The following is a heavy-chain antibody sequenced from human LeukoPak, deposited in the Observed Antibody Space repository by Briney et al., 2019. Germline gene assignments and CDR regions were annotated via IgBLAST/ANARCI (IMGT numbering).Heavy chain of an antibody. CDR1: GGSFSAYY. V-gene: IGHV4-34*01. CDR2: ISHIGST. D-gene: IGHD3-3*01. Sequence: SETLSLTYAVYGGSFSAYYLSWIRQPPRRGVERVRKISHIGSTNHNPSLKSRIPTPVHTPKNQISLKMSSVTAADRAVYSCARGQSSRDFWSGYSHKWFAPWGQGTLVTVSS. CDR3: ARGQSSRDFWSGYSHKWFAP. J-gene: IGHJ5*02.